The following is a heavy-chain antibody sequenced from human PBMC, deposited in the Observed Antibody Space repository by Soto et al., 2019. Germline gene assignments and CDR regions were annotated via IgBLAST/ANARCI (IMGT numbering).Heavy chain of an antibody. CDR1: GFTFSSYA. Sequence: GGSLRLSCAASGFTFSSYAMHWVRQAPGKGLEWVAVISYDGTNKYYADSVKGRFTISRDNSKNTLYLQMNSLRAEDTAVYYCARDPNLDYYDSSGNWLDYWGQGTLVTVSS. CDR2: ISYDGTNK. V-gene: IGHV3-30-3*01. D-gene: IGHD3-22*01. J-gene: IGHJ4*02. CDR3: ARDPNLDYYDSSGNWLDY.